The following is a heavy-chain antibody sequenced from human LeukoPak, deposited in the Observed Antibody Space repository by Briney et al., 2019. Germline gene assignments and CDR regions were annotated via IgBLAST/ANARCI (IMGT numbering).Heavy chain of an antibody. CDR1: GFTFSSYG. Sequence: PGGSLRLSCAASGFTFSSYGMHWVRQAPGKGLEWVAFIRYDGSNKYYADSVKGRFTISRDNSKNTLYLQMNSLRAEDTAVYYCAKDRLVESYAFDIWGQGTMVTVSS. V-gene: IGHV3-30*02. CDR2: IRYDGSNK. J-gene: IGHJ3*02. D-gene: IGHD2-2*01. CDR3: AKDRLVESYAFDI.